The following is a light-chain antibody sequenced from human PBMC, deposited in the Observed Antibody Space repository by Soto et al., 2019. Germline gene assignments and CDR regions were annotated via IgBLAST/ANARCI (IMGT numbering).Light chain of an antibody. CDR3: QQYENPLLT. J-gene: IGKJ4*01. Sequence: DIQMTQSPSSLSASVGDRVTITCQASQDISNYLFWYQQKPGKAPNLLNYDASNFETGVPSRFSGSGTDFPFTISGLQPEDTATSYCQQYENPLLTFGGGTKVEIK. V-gene: IGKV1-33*01. CDR1: QDISNY. CDR2: DAS.